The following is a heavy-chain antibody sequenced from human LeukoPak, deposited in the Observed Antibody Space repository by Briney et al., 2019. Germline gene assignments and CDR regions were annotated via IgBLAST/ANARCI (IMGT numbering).Heavy chain of an antibody. D-gene: IGHD3-9*01. J-gene: IGHJ4*02. CDR2: INHSGST. V-gene: IGHV4-34*01. CDR1: GGFFRGYY. Sequence: PSETLSLTCAAYGGFFRGYYWSWIRQSPGKGLEWIGEINHSGSTNHNPSLKSRVSVSVDKSKNQFSLKLSSVTAADTGVYYCARTNNILYYSDYWGQGTLVTVSS. CDR3: ARTNNILYYSDY.